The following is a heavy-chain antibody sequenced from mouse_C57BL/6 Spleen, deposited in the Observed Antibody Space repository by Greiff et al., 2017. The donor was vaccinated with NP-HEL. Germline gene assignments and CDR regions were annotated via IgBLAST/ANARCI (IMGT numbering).Heavy chain of an antibody. J-gene: IGHJ2*01. V-gene: IGHV3-8*01. CDR2: ISYSGST. Sequence: EVKLLESGPGLAKPSQTLSLTCSVTGYSITSDYWNWIRKFPGNKLEYMGYISYSGSTYYNPSRKSRVSITRETSKNQYYLQLNSVTTEDTATYYCARKVYCRYDGFDYGGQGTTLTVSS. D-gene: IGHD2-2*01. CDR1: GYSITSDY. CDR3: ARKVYCRYDGFDY.